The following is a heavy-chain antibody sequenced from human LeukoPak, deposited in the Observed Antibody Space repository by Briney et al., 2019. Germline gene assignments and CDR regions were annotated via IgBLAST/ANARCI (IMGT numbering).Heavy chain of an antibody. D-gene: IGHD3-10*01. Sequence: GGSLRLSCAASGFTFSSYSMNWVRQAPGKGLEWVSSISSSSSCIYYADSVKGRFTISRDNAKNSLYLQMNSLRAEDTAVYYCARGRSGSLYNWFDPWGQGTLVTVSS. V-gene: IGHV3-21*01. CDR3: ARGRSGSLYNWFDP. CDR2: ISSSSSCI. J-gene: IGHJ5*02. CDR1: GFTFSSYS.